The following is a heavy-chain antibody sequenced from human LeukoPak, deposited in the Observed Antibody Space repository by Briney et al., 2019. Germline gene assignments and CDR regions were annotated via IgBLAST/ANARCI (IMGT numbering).Heavy chain of an antibody. D-gene: IGHD1-26*01. CDR3: AKDGVAWALLPYYFDY. J-gene: IGHJ4*02. CDR1: GFTFSSYS. CDR2: ISSSSSTI. Sequence: GGSLRPSCAASGFTFSSYSMNWVRQAPGKGLEWVSYISSSSSTIYYADSVKGRFTISRDNSKNTLYLQVNSLRAEGTAVYYCAKDGVAWALLPYYFDYWGQGTLVTVSS. V-gene: IGHV3-48*01.